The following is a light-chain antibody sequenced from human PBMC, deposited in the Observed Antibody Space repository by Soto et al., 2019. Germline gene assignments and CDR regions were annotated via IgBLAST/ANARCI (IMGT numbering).Light chain of an antibody. CDR1: QSVSSN. J-gene: IGKJ4*01. CDR3: QKYNSAPLT. Sequence: IAMTQSPATLSVSPGERATLSCRASQSVSSNFLAWYQQKPGQAPRLLIYGASHRATGIPATFSGSGSGTEFTLTISSLQPEDVAAYYCQKYNSAPLTFGGGTKVDI. V-gene: IGKV3D-15*01. CDR2: GAS.